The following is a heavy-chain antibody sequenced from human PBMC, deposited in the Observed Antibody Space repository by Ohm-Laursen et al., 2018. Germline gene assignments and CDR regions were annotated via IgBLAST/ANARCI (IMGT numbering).Heavy chain of an antibody. CDR3: AKEDSLAVAGTAHYYYGLDV. CDR1: GFTFSSYG. Sequence: SLRLSCAASGFTFSSYGMHWVRQAPGMGLEWVAVISYDGSNIYYADSVKGRFTISRDNSKNMLYLQMDSLRAEDTDVYYCAKEDSLAVAGTAHYYYGLDVWGQGTTVTVSS. CDR2: ISYDGSNI. J-gene: IGHJ6*02. V-gene: IGHV3-30*18. D-gene: IGHD6-19*01.